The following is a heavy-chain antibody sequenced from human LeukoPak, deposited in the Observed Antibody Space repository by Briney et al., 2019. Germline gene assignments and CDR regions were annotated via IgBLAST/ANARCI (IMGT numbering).Heavy chain of an antibody. CDR3: ARHRFALVIRGPLDY. CDR1: GGSISSSNHY. V-gene: IGHV4-39*01. CDR2: IYYSGST. J-gene: IGHJ4*02. D-gene: IGHD3-22*01. Sequence: SETLSLTCTVSGGSISSSNHYWGWIRQPPGKRLEWIGSIYYSGSTYYKSSLRSRVTISADTSKNQFSLKLSSVAAADTAVYYCARHRFALVIRGPLDYWGQGTLVTVSS.